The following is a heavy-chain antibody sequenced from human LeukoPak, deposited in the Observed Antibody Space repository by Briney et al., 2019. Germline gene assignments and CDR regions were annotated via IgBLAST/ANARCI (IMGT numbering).Heavy chain of an antibody. D-gene: IGHD3-9*01. V-gene: IGHV4-34*01. J-gene: IGHJ5*02. CDR2: INHSGST. CDR1: GGSFSGYY. Sequence: SETLSLTCAVYGGSFSGYYWSWIRQPPGKGLEWIGQINHSGSTNYNPSLKSRVTISVDTSKNQFSLKLSSVTAADTAVYYCAREGGYDILTGYYNWFDPWGQGTLVTVSS. CDR3: AREGGYDILTGYYNWFDP.